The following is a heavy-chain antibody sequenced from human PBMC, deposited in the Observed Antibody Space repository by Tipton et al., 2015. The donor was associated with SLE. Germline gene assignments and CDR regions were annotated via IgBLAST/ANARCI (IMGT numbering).Heavy chain of an antibody. V-gene: IGHV4-39*07. J-gene: IGHJ4*02. D-gene: IGHD7-27*01. CDR2: IYYSGSS. Sequence: TLSLTCTVSGGSISSSSYYWGWIRQPPGKGLEWIGRIYYSGSSYYNPSLKSRVTISVDTSKNQFSLKLSSVTAADTAVYYCARDPNGGYGSSDYWGLGALVTVSS. CDR1: GGSISSSSYY. CDR3: ARDPNGGYGSSDY.